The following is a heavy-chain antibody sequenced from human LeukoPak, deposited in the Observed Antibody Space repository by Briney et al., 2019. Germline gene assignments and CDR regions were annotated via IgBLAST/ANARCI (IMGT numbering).Heavy chain of an antibody. CDR2: ISWDGGST. CDR3: AKTCGRNYCYYMDV. Sequence: PGGSLRLSCAASGFTFDDYTMHWVRQAPGKGLEWVSLISWDGGSTYYADSVKGRFTISRDNSKNSLYLQMNSLRTEDTALYYCAKTCGRNYCYYMDVWGKGTTVTVSS. J-gene: IGHJ6*03. V-gene: IGHV3-43*01. D-gene: IGHD1-14*01. CDR1: GFTFDDYT.